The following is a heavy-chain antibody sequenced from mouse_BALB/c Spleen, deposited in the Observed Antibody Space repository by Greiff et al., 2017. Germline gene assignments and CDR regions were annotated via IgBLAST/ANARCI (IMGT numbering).Heavy chain of an antibody. CDR1: GYSITSDYA. D-gene: IGHD2-1*01. J-gene: IGHJ2*01. Sequence: EVQLQQSGPGLVKPSQSLSLTCTVTGYSITSDYAWNWIRQFPGNKLEWMGYISYSGSTSYNPSLKSRISITRDTSKNQFFLQLNSVTTEDTATYYCARCGNYEEDYWGQGTTLTVSS. CDR3: ARCGNYEEDY. CDR2: ISYSGST. V-gene: IGHV3-2*02.